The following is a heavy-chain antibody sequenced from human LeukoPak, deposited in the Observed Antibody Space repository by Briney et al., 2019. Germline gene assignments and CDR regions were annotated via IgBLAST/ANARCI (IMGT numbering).Heavy chain of an antibody. D-gene: IGHD3-9*01. J-gene: IGHJ4*02. CDR2: IGGSGRST. V-gene: IGHV3-23*01. CDR3: AEGFDWLGN. Sequence: QPGGSLRLSCAASGVSLSIYAMSWVRQATGKGLEWVSLIGGSGRSTYYADSVKGRFTISRDNSKNTLYLQMNSLRAEDTAVYYCAEGFDWLGNWGQGTLVTVSS. CDR1: GVSLSIYA.